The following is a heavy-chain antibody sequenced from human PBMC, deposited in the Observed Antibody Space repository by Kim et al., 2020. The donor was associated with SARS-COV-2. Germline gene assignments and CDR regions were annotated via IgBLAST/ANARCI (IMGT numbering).Heavy chain of an antibody. V-gene: IGHV1-69*04. Sequence: SVKVSCKASGGTFSSYAISWVRQAPGQGLEWMGRIIPILGIANYAQKFQGRVTITADKSTSTAYMELSSLRSEDTAVYYCARDLLGPYDSRGYYVTNFDYWGQGTLVTVSS. CDR3: ARDLLGPYDSRGYYVTNFDY. J-gene: IGHJ4*02. CDR2: IIPILGIA. CDR1: GGTFSSYA. D-gene: IGHD3-22*01.